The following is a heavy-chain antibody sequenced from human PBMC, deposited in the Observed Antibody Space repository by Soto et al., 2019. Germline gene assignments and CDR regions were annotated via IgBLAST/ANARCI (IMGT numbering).Heavy chain of an antibody. CDR3: ARHYNRDYALYYFDY. D-gene: IGHD4-17*01. CDR1: GGSVSSYY. Sequence: SETLSLTCTVSGGSVSSYYWSWIRQSPGKGLEWIGFIYYSGSTKYKPSLKSRVTISVDTSKNQFSLKVSSATAADTAVYYCARHYNRDYALYYFDYWGLGALVTVSS. J-gene: IGHJ4*02. CDR2: IYYSGST. V-gene: IGHV4-59*08.